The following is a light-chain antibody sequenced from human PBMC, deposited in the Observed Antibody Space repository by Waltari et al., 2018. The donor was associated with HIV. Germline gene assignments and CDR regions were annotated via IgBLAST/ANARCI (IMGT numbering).Light chain of an antibody. CDR1: SSDVGSYNL. J-gene: IGLJ1*01. CDR3: CSYAGSSTYV. CDR2: EGS. V-gene: IGLV2-23*01. Sequence: QSALTQPASVSGSPGQSITISCTGTSSDVGSYNLVSWYQQHPGKAPKLMIYEGSKRPSGVSNRVSGSKSCNTASLTISGLQAEDEADYYCCSYAGSSTYVFGTGTKVTVL.